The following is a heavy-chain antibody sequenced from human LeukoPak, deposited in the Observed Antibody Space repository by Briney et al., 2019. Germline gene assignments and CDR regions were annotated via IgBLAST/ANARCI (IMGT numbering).Heavy chain of an antibody. V-gene: IGHV4-59*12. Sequence: SETLSLTCSVSGGSINSYYWSWIRQPPGKGLEWLGYIYYSGSTKYNPSLKSRVTMSVDTSKNQFSLKLSSVTAADTAVYYCATQVDTAMVTDDAFDIWGQGTMVTVSS. J-gene: IGHJ3*02. CDR3: ATQVDTAMVTDDAFDI. D-gene: IGHD5-18*01. CDR2: IYYSGST. CDR1: GGSINSYY.